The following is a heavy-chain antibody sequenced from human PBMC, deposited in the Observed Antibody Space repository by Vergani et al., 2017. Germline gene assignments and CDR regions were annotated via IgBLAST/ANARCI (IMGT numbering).Heavy chain of an antibody. V-gene: IGHV3-30*03. Sequence: VQLVESGGGLVKPGGSLRLSCAASGFTFSSYSMNWVRQAPGKGLEWVAVISYDGSNKYYADSVKGRFTIPRDNSKNTLYLQMNSLRAEDTAVYYCARGASGDYVSSFDYWGQGTLVTVSS. CDR2: ISYDGSNK. J-gene: IGHJ4*02. CDR1: GFTFSSYS. CDR3: ARGASGDYVSSFDY. D-gene: IGHD4-17*01.